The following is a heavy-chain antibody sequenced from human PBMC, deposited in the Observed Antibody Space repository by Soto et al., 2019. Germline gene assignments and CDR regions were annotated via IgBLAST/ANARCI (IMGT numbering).Heavy chain of an antibody. J-gene: IGHJ2*01. CDR1: GGSISSYY. V-gene: IGHV4-59*08. D-gene: IGHD4-17*01. CDR3: ARLGDGDYVNWYFDL. CDR2: IYYSGST. Sequence: SETLSLTCTVSGGSISSYYWSWIRQPPGKGLEWIGYIYYSGSTNYNPSLKSRVTISVDTSKNQFSLKLSSVTAADTAVYYCARLGDGDYVNWYFDLWGRGTLVTVSS.